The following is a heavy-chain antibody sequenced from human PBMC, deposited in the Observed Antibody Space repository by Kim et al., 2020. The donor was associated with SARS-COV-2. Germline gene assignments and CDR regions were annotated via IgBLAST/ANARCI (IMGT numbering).Heavy chain of an antibody. CDR3: AQRNSSSGGFGY. D-gene: IGHD6-13*01. V-gene: IGHV4-4*02. Sequence: YNPSLRRRVTISVDKSKNQFSLKLSSVTAADTAVYYCAQRNSSSGGFGYWGQGTLVTVSS. J-gene: IGHJ4*02.